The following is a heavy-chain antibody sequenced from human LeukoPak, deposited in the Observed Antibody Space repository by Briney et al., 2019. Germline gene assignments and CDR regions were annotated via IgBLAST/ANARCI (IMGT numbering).Heavy chain of an antibody. CDR1: GLIVSSNC. Sequence: PGGSLRLSCASTGLIVSSNCMTWVRQARGKGLEWVSVIYSDGSRHYSDSVKGRFTVSRDNSKNTLYLQMNSLRAEDTAVYYCARDLTYLRSGWYPRFDYWGQGTLVTVSS. D-gene: IGHD6-19*01. CDR2: IYSDGSR. V-gene: IGHV3-53*01. J-gene: IGHJ4*02. CDR3: ARDLTYLRSGWYPRFDY.